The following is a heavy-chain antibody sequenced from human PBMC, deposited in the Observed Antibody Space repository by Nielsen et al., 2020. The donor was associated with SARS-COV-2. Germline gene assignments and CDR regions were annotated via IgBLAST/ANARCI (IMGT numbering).Heavy chain of an antibody. Sequence: ASVKVSCKASGYTFTSYGISWVRQAPGQGLEWMGWISAYNGNTNYAQKLQGRVTMTTDTSTSTAYMELRSLRSDDTAVYYCAASRAVGSGWTPPPSYWGQGTLVTVSS. D-gene: IGHD6-19*01. J-gene: IGHJ4*02. CDR1: GYTFTSYG. V-gene: IGHV1-18*01. CDR3: AASRAVGSGWTPPPSY. CDR2: ISAYNGNT.